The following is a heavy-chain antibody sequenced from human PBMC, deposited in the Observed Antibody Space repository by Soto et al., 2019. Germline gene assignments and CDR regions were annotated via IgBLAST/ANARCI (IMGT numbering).Heavy chain of an antibody. CDR1: GYTFTSYA. CDR2: INAGNGNT. V-gene: IGHV1-3*01. D-gene: IGHD2-15*01. J-gene: IGHJ4*02. Sequence: QVQLVQSGAEVKKPGASVKVSCKASGYTFTSYAMQCVRQAPGQRLEWMGWINAGNGNTKYSQKFQGRVTITRDTSATTAYMELRSLRSEDTAVYYCARGPGGPAGPGDYWGQGTLVTVSS. CDR3: ARGPGGPAGPGDY.